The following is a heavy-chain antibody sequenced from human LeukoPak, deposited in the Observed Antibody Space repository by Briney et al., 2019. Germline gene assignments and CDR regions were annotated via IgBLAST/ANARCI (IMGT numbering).Heavy chain of an antibody. CDR3: ARGGTGYSSGWYLYMDV. Sequence: GGSLRLSCAASGFTVSSNYMSWVRQAPGKGLEWVSVIYSGGSTYYADSVKGRFTISRGNSKNTLYLQMNSLRAEDTAVYYCARGGTGYSSGWYLYMDVWGKGTTVTVSS. CDR2: IYSGGST. CDR1: GFTVSSNY. D-gene: IGHD6-19*01. V-gene: IGHV3-53*01. J-gene: IGHJ6*03.